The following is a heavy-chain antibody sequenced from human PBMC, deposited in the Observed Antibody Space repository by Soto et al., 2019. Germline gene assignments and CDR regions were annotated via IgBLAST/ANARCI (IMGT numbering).Heavy chain of an antibody. CDR3: TKAGCTGDDCYVPDY. D-gene: IGHD2-8*02. Sequence: EVQVLESGGGLVQPGGSLRLSCAASGFTFSSYTMAWVRQAPGKGLEWVSSISGRGGNPYYADSVQGRFTISRDNYTNTVSLQMTSLRAEDTATYHCTKAGCTGDDCYVPDYWGHGTLVIVSS. CDR2: ISGRGGNP. V-gene: IGHV3-23*01. J-gene: IGHJ4*01. CDR1: GFTFSSYT.